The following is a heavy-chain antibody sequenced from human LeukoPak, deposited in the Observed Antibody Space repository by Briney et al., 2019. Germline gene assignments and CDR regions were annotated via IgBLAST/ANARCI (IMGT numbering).Heavy chain of an antibody. CDR2: ISRSSSYI. Sequence: GGSLRLSCAASGFTFSSYSMNWVRQAPGKGLEGVSSISRSSSYIYYADSVKGRFTISRDNAKNSLYLQMNSLRAEDTAVYYCGGGRNYYYGMDVWGQGTTVTVSS. J-gene: IGHJ6*02. D-gene: IGHD3-16*01. CDR1: GFTFSSYS. CDR3: GGGRNYYYGMDV. V-gene: IGHV3-21*01.